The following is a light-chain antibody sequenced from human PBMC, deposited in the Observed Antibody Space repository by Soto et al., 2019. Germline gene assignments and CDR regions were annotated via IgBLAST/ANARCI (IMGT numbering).Light chain of an antibody. Sequence: DIQMTQSPSTLSGAVGDRVTITCRASQTISSWLAWYQQKPGKAPKLLIYKASTLKSGVPSRFSGSGSGTEFTLTISSLQPDDFANYYCQHYNSYSEVFGQGTKVALK. V-gene: IGKV1-5*03. CDR2: KAS. J-gene: IGKJ1*01. CDR1: QTISSW. CDR3: QHYNSYSEV.